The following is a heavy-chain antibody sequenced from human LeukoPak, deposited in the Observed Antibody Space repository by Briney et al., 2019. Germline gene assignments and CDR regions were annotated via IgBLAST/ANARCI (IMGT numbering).Heavy chain of an antibody. CDR1: GYTFTSYY. CDR2: INPSGGST. D-gene: IGHD3-10*01. CDR3: ARGLSITMVRGVITDYFDY. Sequence: ASVKVSCKASGYTFTSYYMHWVRQAPGQGLEWMAIINPSGGSTSYAQKFQGRVTMTRDMSTSTVYMELSSLRSEDTAVYYCARGLSITMVRGVITDYFDYWGQGTLVTVSS. J-gene: IGHJ4*02. V-gene: IGHV1-46*01.